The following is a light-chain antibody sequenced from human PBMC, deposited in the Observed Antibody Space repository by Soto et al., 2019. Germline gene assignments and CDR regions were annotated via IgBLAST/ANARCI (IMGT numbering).Light chain of an antibody. J-gene: IGLJ2*01. V-gene: IGLV4-69*01. CDR2: VTSDGSN. CDR1: SGHSRYA. CDR3: QNWVTGLVV. Sequence: QLVLTQLPSASASLGASVKLTCTLSSGHSRYAIACHQQQPEKGPRYLMKVTSDGSNIKVDGIPDRFAGSISGAERYLTISSLQSDDEAEDYCQNWVTGLVVFGGGTKVNVL.